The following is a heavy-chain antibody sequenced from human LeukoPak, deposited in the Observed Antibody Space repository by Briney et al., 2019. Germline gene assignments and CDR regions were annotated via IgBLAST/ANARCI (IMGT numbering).Heavy chain of an antibody. D-gene: IGHD3-10*01. Sequence: PGGSLRLSCAASGFTFDDYAMHWVRQAPGKGLEWVSLISGDGGSTYYADSVKGRFTVSRDNSKNSLYLHMSSLRTEDTALFYCAKDTIPYGRSYYYYMDVWGKGTTVTVSS. CDR2: ISGDGGST. CDR1: GFTFDDYA. V-gene: IGHV3-43*02. CDR3: AKDTIPYGRSYYYYMDV. J-gene: IGHJ6*03.